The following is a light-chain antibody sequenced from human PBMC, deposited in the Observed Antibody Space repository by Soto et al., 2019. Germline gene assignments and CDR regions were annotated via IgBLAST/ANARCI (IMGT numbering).Light chain of an antibody. CDR1: QSISAY. J-gene: IGKJ5*01. CDR3: QRSYRSIS. V-gene: IGKV1-39*01. Sequence: DIQMTQSPSSLFASVGDRVTITCRASQSISAYLNWYQQRPGKAPSLLIYAATRLHSGVPSRFSGSGSGKYFTLTISSLQPEDFATYYCQRSYRSISFGQGTRLEMK. CDR2: AAT.